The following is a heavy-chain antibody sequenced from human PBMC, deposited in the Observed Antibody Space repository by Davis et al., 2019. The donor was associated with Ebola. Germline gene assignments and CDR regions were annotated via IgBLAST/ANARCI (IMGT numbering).Heavy chain of an antibody. CDR3: VRDWGVAGDAMDV. D-gene: IGHD3-16*01. V-gene: IGHV1-18*04. J-gene: IGHJ6*02. Sequence: ASVKVSCKASGYTFTGYYMHWVRQAPGQGLEWMGWISTFNGNTNYEQKLQGRATMTTDTSTTTAYMELRSLRSDDTAVYYCVRDWGVAGDAMDVWGQGTTVIVSS. CDR2: ISTFNGNT. CDR1: GYTFTGYY.